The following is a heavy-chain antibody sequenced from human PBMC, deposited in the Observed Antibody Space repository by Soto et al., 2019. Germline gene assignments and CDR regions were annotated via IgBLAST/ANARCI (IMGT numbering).Heavy chain of an antibody. V-gene: IGHV3-53*01. CDR3: ETYPGGGGY. Sequence: EVQLAESGGGLIQPGGSLRLSCAVSGFTVSNNYMSWVRQAPGKGLEGVSVIYSGGYTAYGDSVKGRFTISRDNSKNTIILQMYTRRAANTAVYFGETYPGGGGYWGQGTLVTVSS. D-gene: IGHD3-10*01. J-gene: IGHJ4*02. CDR2: IYSGGYT. CDR1: GFTVSNNY.